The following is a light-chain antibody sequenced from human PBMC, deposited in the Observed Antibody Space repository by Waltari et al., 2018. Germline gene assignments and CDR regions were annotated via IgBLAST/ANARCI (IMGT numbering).Light chain of an antibody. CDR2: WAS. V-gene: IGKV4-1*01. J-gene: IGKJ5*01. CDR3: QQYYSTPPT. CDR1: QSVLYSSNNNTY. Sequence: DIVMTQSPDSLAVSLGERATINCKSSQSVLYSSNNNTYLAWYQQKPGQPPKLLIYWASTRESGVPDRFSGSGSGTEFTLTISSLQAEDVAVYYCQQYYSTPPTFGQGTRLEIK.